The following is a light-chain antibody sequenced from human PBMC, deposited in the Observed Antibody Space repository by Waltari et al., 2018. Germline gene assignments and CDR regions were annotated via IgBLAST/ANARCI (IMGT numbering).Light chain of an antibody. CDR2: EVS. CDR1: SSDIGRYNY. J-gene: IGLJ2*01. V-gene: IGLV2-14*01. CDR3: SAYAGRDLVI. Sequence: QSALTQPASVSGSPGQSITISCTGTSSDIGRYNYVSWYQQHPGKAPKLVIYEVSNRPSGLSDRFSGSKSGNTASLTISGLQAEDEAAYYCSAYAGRDLVIFGGGTKLTVL.